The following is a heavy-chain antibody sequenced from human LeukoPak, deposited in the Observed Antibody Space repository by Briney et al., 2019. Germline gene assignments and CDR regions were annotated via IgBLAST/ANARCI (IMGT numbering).Heavy chain of an antibody. V-gene: IGHV4-4*09. CDR1: GVSINTYY. Sequence: PSETLSLTCTVSGVSINTYYASWIRQAPAKGLEFIGFIYNGGNTNYNPSLKSRATISVDTSNNQCSLRLTSVTAADTAMYYCAAGPWELDLWGQGTLVTVSS. J-gene: IGHJ4*02. CDR2: IYNGGNT. D-gene: IGHD1-26*01. CDR3: AAGPWELDL.